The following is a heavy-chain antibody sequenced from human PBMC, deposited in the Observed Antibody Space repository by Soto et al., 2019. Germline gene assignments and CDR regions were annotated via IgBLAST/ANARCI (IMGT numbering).Heavy chain of an antibody. CDR2: ISGSGSVST. CDR3: AKDGYSSTWHGFFDD. CDR1: GFTFSSYV. J-gene: IGHJ4*02. D-gene: IGHD6-13*01. V-gene: IGHV3-23*01. Sequence: EVHLLESGGGLVQPGGSLRLSCAASGFTFSSYVRSWVRQAPGKGLEWVSGISGSGSVSTYYTDSVKGRFTISRDNSKNTLYLQMNSLRAEDTAVYYCAKDGYSSTWHGFFDDWGQGTQVTVSS.